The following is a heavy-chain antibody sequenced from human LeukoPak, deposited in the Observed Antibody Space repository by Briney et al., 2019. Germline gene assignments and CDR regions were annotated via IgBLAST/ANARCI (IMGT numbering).Heavy chain of an antibody. V-gene: IGHV4-4*07. CDR3: ARGGCSSTSCLLGAFDI. CDR1: GGSISTYY. CDR2: TYTSGST. D-gene: IGHD2-2*01. J-gene: IGHJ3*02. Sequence: SETLSLTCTVSGGSISTYYWNWIRQPAGKGLEWIGRTYTSGSTNYNPSLKSRVTMSVDTSKNQFSLQLSSVTAADTAVYYCARGGCSSTSCLLGAFDIWGQGTMVTVSS.